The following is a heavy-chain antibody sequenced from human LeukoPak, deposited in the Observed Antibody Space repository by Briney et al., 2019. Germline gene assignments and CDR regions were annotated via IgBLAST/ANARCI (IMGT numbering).Heavy chain of an antibody. D-gene: IGHD3-10*01. Sequence: ASVKVSCKASGYTFAGYGIYWVRQAPGQGLEWMGWISAYNGNTNYAQKLQGRVTMTTDTSTSTAYMELRSLRSDDTAVYYCARVLLWFGELPHYFDYWGQGTLVTVSS. CDR3: ARVLLWFGELPHYFDY. CDR2: ISAYNGNT. J-gene: IGHJ4*02. CDR1: GYTFAGYG. V-gene: IGHV1-18*01.